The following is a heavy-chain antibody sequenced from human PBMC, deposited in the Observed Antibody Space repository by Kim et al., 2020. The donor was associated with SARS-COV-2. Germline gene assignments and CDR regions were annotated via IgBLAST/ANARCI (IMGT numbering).Heavy chain of an antibody. J-gene: IGHJ6*02. Sequence: YAASVKGRCTISRDNSKNTLYLQMTSLRAEDTAVYYCARVLVFYYYGMDVWGQGTTVTVSS. V-gene: IGHV3-30*03. D-gene: IGHD2-8*01. CDR3: ARVLVFYYYGMDV.